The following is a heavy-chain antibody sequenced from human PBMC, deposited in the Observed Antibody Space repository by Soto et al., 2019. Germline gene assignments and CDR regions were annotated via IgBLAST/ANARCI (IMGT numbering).Heavy chain of an antibody. CDR2: INPNSGGT. Sequence: ASVKVSCKASGYTFTGYYMHWVRQAPGQGLEWMGWINPNSGGTNYAQKFQGWVTMTRDTSISTAYMELSRLRSDDTAVYYCARDWWNSYSSSPGYGMDVWGQGITVTVSS. CDR1: GYTFTGYY. J-gene: IGHJ6*02. V-gene: IGHV1-2*04. D-gene: IGHD6-6*01. CDR3: ARDWWNSYSSSPGYGMDV.